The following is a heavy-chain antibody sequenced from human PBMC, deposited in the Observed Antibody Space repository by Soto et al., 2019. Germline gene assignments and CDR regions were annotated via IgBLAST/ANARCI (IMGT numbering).Heavy chain of an antibody. D-gene: IGHD3-3*01. CDR1: GYSISSGYY. CDR2: IYHSGST. J-gene: IGHJ5*02. V-gene: IGHV4-38-2*02. CDR3: AREMSFLEWLLYNWFDP. Sequence: PXETLSLTCSVAGYSISSGYYWGWIRQPPGKGLEWIGSIYHSGSTYYNPSLKSRVTISVDTSKNQFSLKLSSVTAADTAVYYCAREMSFLEWLLYNWFDPWGQGTMVTVSS.